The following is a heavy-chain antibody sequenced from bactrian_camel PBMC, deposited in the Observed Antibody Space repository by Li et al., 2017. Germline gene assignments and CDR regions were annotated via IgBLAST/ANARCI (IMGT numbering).Heavy chain of an antibody. V-gene: IGHV3S63*01. CDR3: AAVSSVPIATLIPVDWQY. CDR1: GRTYPNYV. CDR2: ICPGATTT. Sequence: HVQLVESGGGSVQAGTSLILSCAAVGRTYPNYVMGWFRQVPGKEREGVASICPGATTTAYASSVRGRFSISRDNAKNILYLQMSSLKPEDTAMYVCAAVSSVPIATLIPVDWQYWGQGTQVTVS. D-gene: IGHD4*01. J-gene: IGHJ4*01.